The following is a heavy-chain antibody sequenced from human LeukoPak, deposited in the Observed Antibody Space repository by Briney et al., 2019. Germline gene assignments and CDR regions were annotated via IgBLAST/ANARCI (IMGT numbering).Heavy chain of an antibody. J-gene: IGHJ4*02. D-gene: IGHD3-10*01. V-gene: IGHV1-24*01. CDR1: GYTLTELS. CDR3: ATVYYYGSGSYYNPLDY. Sequence: ASVKVSCKVSGYTLTELSMHWVRQAPGKGLEWMGGFDPEDGETIYAQKFQGRVTTTEDTSTDTAYMELSSLRSEDTAVYYCATVYYYGSGSYYNPLDYWGQGTLVTVSS. CDR2: FDPEDGET.